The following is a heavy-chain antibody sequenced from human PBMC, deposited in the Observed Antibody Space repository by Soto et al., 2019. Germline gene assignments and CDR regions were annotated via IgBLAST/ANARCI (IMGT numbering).Heavy chain of an antibody. CDR3: ARHPISGYDSSQYNWFDP. CDR2: IYYSGST. V-gene: IGHV4-39*01. D-gene: IGHD3-22*01. CDR1: GGSISSSSYY. J-gene: IGHJ5*02. Sequence: SETLSLTCTVSGGSISSSSYYWGWIRQPPXKGLEWIGSIYYSGSTYYNPSLKSRVTISVDTSKNQFSLKLSSVTAADTAVYYCARHPISGYDSSQYNWFDPWGQGALVTVSS.